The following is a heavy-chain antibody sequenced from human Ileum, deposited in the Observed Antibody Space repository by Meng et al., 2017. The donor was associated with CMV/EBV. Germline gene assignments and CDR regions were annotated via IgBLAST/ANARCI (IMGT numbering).Heavy chain of an antibody. J-gene: IGHJ2*01. D-gene: IGHD7-27*01. CDR3: ARELGTPGYWYFDL. CDR1: GFTFSSHD. CDR2: IDIAAVT. Sequence: GESLKISCAASGFTFSSHDMHWVRQTTGKGLEWVAGIDIAAVTYYPGTVKGRFTISRENVKSSLYLQMNSLRDEDTAVYYCARELGTPGYWYFDLWGLGTLVTVSS. V-gene: IGHV3-13*01.